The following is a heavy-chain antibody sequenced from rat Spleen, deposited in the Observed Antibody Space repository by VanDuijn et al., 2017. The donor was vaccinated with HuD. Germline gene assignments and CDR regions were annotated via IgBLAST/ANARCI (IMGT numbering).Heavy chain of an antibody. V-gene: IGHV1-43*01. CDR3: ARHEDGSYSYFVY. CDR2: INTGSGGT. D-gene: IGHD1-12*02. Sequence: QVQLQQSGAELAKPGSSVKISCKASGYTFTSYDISWIKQTTGQGLEYIGYINTGSGGTNYNEKFKGKATLTVDKSSSKAFMQLSSLTPYDSAVYYCARHEDGSYSYFVYWGQGVMVTVSS. CDR1: GYTFTSYD. J-gene: IGHJ2*01.